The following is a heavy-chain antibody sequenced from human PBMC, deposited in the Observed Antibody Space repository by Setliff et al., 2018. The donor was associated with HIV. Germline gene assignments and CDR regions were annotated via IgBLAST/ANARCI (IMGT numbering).Heavy chain of an antibody. CDR3: ARGGADYKFGSMDV. CDR1: GGSISSHY. J-gene: IGHJ6*04. Sequence: SETLSLTCTVSGGSISSHYWSWLRQSPGKGLEWIGYIYFSGSTNYNPSLKSRVTILVDTPKNQFSLKLSSVTAADTAVYYCARGGADYKFGSMDVWGKGTTVTVSS. D-gene: IGHD3-10*01. V-gene: IGHV4-59*11. CDR2: IYFSGST.